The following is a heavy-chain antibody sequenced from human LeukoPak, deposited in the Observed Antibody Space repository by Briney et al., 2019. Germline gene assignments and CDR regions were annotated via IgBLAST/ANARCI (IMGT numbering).Heavy chain of an antibody. CDR3: ARGADYYDGSGRRRTGGAFDI. CDR1: GFTFSSYS. D-gene: IGHD3-22*01. V-gene: IGHV3-21*01. J-gene: IGHJ3*02. Sequence: GGSLRLSCAASGFTFSSYSMNWARQAPGKGLEWVSSISSSSSYIYYADSVKGRFTISRDNAKNSLYLQMNSLRAEDTAVYYCARGADYYDGSGRRRTGGAFDIWGQGTMVTVSS. CDR2: ISSSSSYI.